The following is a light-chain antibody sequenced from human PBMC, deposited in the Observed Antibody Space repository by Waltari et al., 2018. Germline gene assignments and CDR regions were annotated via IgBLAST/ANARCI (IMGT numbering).Light chain of an antibody. V-gene: IGKV3-20*01. Sequence: ELVLTQSPGTLSLSPGERATLSCRASQSVRRALAWYQQNPGQAPRLLIYGASNRATGIPDRFSGSGSGKDFSLIISRLEPEDFAVYYCQHYVSLPVTFGQGTKVEIK. CDR3: QHYVSLPVT. CDR1: QSVRRA. CDR2: GAS. J-gene: IGKJ1*01.